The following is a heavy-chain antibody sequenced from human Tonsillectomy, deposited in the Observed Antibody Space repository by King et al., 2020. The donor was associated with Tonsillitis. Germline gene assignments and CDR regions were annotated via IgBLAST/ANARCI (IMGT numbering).Heavy chain of an antibody. CDR1: GGSISSGYYY. CDR3: GRQGPEIDY. J-gene: IGHJ4*02. CDR2: GSNSGNT. Sequence: LQLQESGPGLVKPWETLSFTCTVSGGSISSGYYYWGWIRQTPGKGLEWIGSGSNSGNTYYNPSLKSRVTISVDTSKNQISLKLTSVTAADTAVYYCGRQGPEIDYWGQGTLVTVSS. D-gene: IGHD5-24*01. V-gene: IGHV4-39*07.